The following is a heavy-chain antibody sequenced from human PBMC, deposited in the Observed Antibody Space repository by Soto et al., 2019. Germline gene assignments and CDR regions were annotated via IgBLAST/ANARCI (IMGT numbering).Heavy chain of an antibody. CDR3: ASFKYYYDSPGYYSDY. CDR2: IYYSGST. CDR1: GGSISSSSYN. D-gene: IGHD3-22*01. J-gene: IGHJ4*02. Sequence: LQLHESGPGLVKTSETLSLTCIVSGGSISSSSYNWGWIRQPPGKGLEWIGNIGSIYYSGSTYYSPSLKSRVTISVDTSKNQFSLRLSSVTAADTAVYYCASFKYYYDSPGYYSDYWGQGTLVTVSS. V-gene: IGHV4-39*01.